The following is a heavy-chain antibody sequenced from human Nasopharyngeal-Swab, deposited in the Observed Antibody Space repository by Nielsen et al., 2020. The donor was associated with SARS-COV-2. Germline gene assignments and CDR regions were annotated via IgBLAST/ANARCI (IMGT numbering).Heavy chain of an antibody. CDR3: ARALWVGYDILTGYYGGAYYYYYMDV. D-gene: IGHD3-9*01. CDR2: INAGNGNT. CDR1: GYTFTSYA. J-gene: IGHJ6*03. V-gene: IGHV1-3*01. Sequence: ASVKVSCKASGYTFTSYAMHWVRQAPGQRLEWMGWINAGNGNTKYSQKFQGRVTITRDTSASTAYMELSSLRSEDTAVYYCARALWVGYDILTGYYGGAYYYYYMDVWGKGTTVTVSS.